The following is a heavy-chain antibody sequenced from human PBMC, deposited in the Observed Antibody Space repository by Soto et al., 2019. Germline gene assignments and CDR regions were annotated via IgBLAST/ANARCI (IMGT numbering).Heavy chain of an antibody. CDR2: ISAYNGNT. J-gene: IGHJ4*02. V-gene: IGHV1-18*01. Sequence: ASVKVSCKASGYTFTSYGISWVRQAPGQGLEWMGWISAYNGNTNYAQKLQGRVTMTTDTSTSTAYMELRSLRSDVSFVYFCARAPYYDFWSGFDYWGQGTLVTVSS. CDR3: ARAPYYDFWSGFDY. CDR1: GYTFTSYG. D-gene: IGHD3-3*01.